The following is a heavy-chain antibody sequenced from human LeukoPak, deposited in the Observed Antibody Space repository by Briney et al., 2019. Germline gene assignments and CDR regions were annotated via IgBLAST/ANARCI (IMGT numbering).Heavy chain of an antibody. CDR3: ARDQRTYYYDSSGFPFNY. CDR2: ISYDGSNK. V-gene: IGHV3-30-3*01. Sequence: GGSLRLSCAASGFTFSCYAMRWVRQAPGKGLEWVAVISYDGSNKYYADSVKGRFTISRDNSKNTLYLQMNSLRAEDTAVYYCARDQRTYYYDSSGFPFNYWGQGTLVTVSS. D-gene: IGHD3-22*01. J-gene: IGHJ4*02. CDR1: GFTFSCYA.